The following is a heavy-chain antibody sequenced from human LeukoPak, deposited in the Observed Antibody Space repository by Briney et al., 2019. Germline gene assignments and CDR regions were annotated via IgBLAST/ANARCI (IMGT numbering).Heavy chain of an antibody. J-gene: IGHJ4*02. CDR1: GFTFSNNW. D-gene: IGHD3-22*01. CDR2: IKQDGSEK. V-gene: IGHV3-7*03. CDR3: ARVLYDSSGFYSGAFDY. Sequence: PGGSLRLSCAASGFTFSNNWMIWVRQAPGKGLEWVANIKQDGSEKYYVDSVKGRFTISRDNAKNSLYLQMNSLRAEDTAVYYCARVLYDSSGFYSGAFDYWGQGTLVTVSS.